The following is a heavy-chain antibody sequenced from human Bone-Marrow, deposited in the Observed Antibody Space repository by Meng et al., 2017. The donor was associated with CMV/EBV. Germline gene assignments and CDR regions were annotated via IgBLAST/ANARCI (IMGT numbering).Heavy chain of an antibody. Sequence: ASVKVSCKASGYTFTGYYMHWVRQAPGQGLEWMGWINPNSGGPHYARKFQGRVTMTRDTSISTAYMELSRLRSDDTAVYYCAREGFLEWLPQYGMDVWGQGTTVTVSS. CDR1: GYTFTGYY. V-gene: IGHV1-2*02. CDR3: AREGFLEWLPQYGMDV. D-gene: IGHD3-3*01. J-gene: IGHJ6*02. CDR2: INPNSGGP.